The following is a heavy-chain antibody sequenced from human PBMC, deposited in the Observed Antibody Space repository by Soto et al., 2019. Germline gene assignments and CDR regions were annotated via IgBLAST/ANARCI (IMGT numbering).Heavy chain of an antibody. J-gene: IGHJ6*02. Sequence: SVNVSCKASVGTFSSYAISWVRQAPGQGLEWMGGIIPIFGTANYAQKFQGRVTITADESTSTAYMELSSLRSEDTAVYYCAGEEDMGRGYSYGSGYYGMDVWGQGATVTVSS. CDR2: IIPIFGTA. V-gene: IGHV1-69*13. CDR3: AGEEDMGRGYSYGSGYYGMDV. D-gene: IGHD5-18*01. CDR1: VGTFSSYA.